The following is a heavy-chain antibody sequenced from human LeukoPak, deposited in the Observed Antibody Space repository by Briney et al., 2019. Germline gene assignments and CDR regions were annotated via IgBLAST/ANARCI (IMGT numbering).Heavy chain of an antibody. CDR2: IYTSGST. V-gene: IGHV4-61*02. Sequence: SETLSLTCTVSGGSISSGSYYWSWIRQPAGKGLEWIGRIYTSGSTNYNPSLKSRVTISVDTSKKQFSLKLSSVTAADTAVYYCASSRSITIFGVVITPFDYWGQGTLVTVSS. D-gene: IGHD3-3*01. CDR1: GGSISSGSYY. CDR3: ASSRSITIFGVVITPFDY. J-gene: IGHJ4*02.